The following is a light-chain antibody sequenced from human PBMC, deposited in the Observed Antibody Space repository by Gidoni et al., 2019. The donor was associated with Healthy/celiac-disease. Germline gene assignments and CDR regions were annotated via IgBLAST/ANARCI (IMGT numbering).Light chain of an antibody. CDR2: DAS. Sequence: DIQLTPSPSSLSASVVARVTITCQASKDISNYLNWYQQKPWKAPKLLLDDASKLETGVPSRFSGSGAGKDFTFTISSLQPEDIATYYCQQYDNLPLTFGGGTKVEIK. CDR3: QQYDNLPLT. J-gene: IGKJ4*01. V-gene: IGKV1-33*01. CDR1: KDISNY.